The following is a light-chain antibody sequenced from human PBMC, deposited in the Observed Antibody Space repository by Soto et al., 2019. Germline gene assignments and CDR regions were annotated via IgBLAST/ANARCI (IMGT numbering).Light chain of an antibody. CDR1: QSISGY. Sequence: IQMTQSTSSLSASVGGRVTITCRASQSISGYLNWYQRKPGKAPKLLIYAASSLQSGVPSRFSGSGSGTDFTLTISSLQPEDFATYYCQQSYSTPPSFGQRTRLEI. CDR2: AAS. CDR3: QQSYSTPPS. V-gene: IGKV1-39*01. J-gene: IGKJ5*01.